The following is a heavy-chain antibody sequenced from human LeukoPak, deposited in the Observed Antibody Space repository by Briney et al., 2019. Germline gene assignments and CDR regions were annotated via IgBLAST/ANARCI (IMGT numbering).Heavy chain of an antibody. V-gene: IGHV3-11*04. Sequence: GGSLRLSCAASGFSFSDAWMSWVRQAPGKGLEWVSYISSSGSTIYYADSVKGRFTISRDNAKNSLYLQMNSLRAEDTAVYYCARVVAVIDYWGQGTLVTVSS. CDR2: ISSSGSTI. CDR3: ARVVAVIDY. D-gene: IGHD2-15*01. CDR1: GFSFSDAW. J-gene: IGHJ4*02.